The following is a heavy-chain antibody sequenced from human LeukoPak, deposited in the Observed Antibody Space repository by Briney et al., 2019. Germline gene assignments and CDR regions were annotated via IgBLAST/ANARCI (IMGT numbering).Heavy chain of an antibody. CDR3: AQGYSSGWYRY. CDR1: GFSVSSFG. CDR2: ISADGETP. V-gene: IGHV3-23*01. Sequence: PGGSLRLSYAVSGFSVSSFGMSWVRQAPGKGLEWISAISADGETPYYADSVKGRFIISRDNSKNTLYLQLSSLRAEDTAVYYCAQGYSSGWYRYWGQGSLVSVSS. D-gene: IGHD6-19*01. J-gene: IGHJ4*02.